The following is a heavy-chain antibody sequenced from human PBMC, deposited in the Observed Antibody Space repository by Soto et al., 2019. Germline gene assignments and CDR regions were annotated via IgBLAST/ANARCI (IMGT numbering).Heavy chain of an antibody. CDR1: CYSFSQYW. CDR3: VRMGFSGGGYLSYYYYGMDI. CDR2: IYPDESDT. J-gene: IGHJ6*02. Sequence: ASLKISCKGSCYSFSQYWFGWVRQKTGKGLEWMAIIYPDESDTRYSPSFQGQVTISADNSISTVYLQWSSLKASDTAMYYCVRMGFSGGGYLSYYYYGMDIWGQGTTVTVSS. V-gene: IGHV5-51*01. D-gene: IGHD5-12*01.